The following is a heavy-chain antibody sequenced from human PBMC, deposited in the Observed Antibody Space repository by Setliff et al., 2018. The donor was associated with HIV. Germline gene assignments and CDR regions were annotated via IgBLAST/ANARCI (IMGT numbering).Heavy chain of an antibody. J-gene: IGHJ4*02. D-gene: IGHD3-10*01. CDR2: IDWDDDK. V-gene: IGHV2-70*11. Sequence: SGPTLVNPTQTLTLTCTFSGFSLSTNRMCAGWIRQPPGKALEWLARIDWDDDKYYNTSLQTRLTISKDTAKNQVVLTMTNMDPADTATYYCARIQSPTMVIDYWGRGTLVTVS. CDR3: ARIQSPTMVIDY. CDR1: GFSLSTNRMC.